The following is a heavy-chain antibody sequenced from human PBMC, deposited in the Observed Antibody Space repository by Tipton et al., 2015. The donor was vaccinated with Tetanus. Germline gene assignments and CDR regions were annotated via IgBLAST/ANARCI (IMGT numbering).Heavy chain of an antibody. CDR2: ISVSGAT. Sequence: SLRLSCVVSGVTFNNYAMTWVRQAPGKGLEWVSTISVSGATYYADSVKGRFTISRDNSKNSLDLQMTSLRAEDTAVYYCVKPVRAHLYAFDSWGPGNPGHRLL. V-gene: IGHV3-23*01. D-gene: IGHD2-2*02. CDR3: VKPVRAHLYAFDS. CDR1: GVTFNNYA. J-gene: IGHJ4*02.